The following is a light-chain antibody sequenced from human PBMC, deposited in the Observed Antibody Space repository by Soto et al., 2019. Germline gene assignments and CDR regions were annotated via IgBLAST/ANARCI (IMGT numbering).Light chain of an antibody. CDR1: QSVSSN. CDR2: GAS. Sequence: EIVMTQSPATLSVSPGERATLSCRASQSVSSNLAWDQQKPGQAPRLLIYGASTRATGIPARFSGSGSGTEFTLTISSLQSEDFAVYYCQQYNNWPPADFFGPGTKVDIK. J-gene: IGKJ3*01. V-gene: IGKV3-15*01. CDR3: QQYNNWPPADF.